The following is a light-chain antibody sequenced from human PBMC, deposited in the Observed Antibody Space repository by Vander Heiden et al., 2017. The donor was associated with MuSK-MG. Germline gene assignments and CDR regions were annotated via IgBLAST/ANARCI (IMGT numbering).Light chain of an antibody. CDR3: QQYNTYPRT. CDR1: QDIINY. Sequence: DIQMTQSPSSLSASVGDRVTITCRASQDIINYLAWFQQKPGEAPRSLIYSASTLQTGVPSRFSGSGSGTDFTLTISGLHPEDFATYYCQQYNTYPRTFGQGTRVEIK. CDR2: SAS. V-gene: IGKV1-16*01. J-gene: IGKJ1*01.